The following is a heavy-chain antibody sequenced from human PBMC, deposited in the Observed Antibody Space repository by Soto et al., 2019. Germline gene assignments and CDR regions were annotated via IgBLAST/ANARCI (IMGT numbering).Heavy chain of an antibody. Sequence: ASVKVSCKASGYTFTSYAMHWVRQAPGQRLEWMGWINAGNGNTKYSQKFQGRVTITRDTSASTAYMELSSLRSEDTAVYYCARDFWSGYSYFDYWGQGTLVTVSS. V-gene: IGHV1-3*01. J-gene: IGHJ4*02. D-gene: IGHD3-3*01. CDR3: ARDFWSGYSYFDY. CDR1: GYTFTSYA. CDR2: INAGNGNT.